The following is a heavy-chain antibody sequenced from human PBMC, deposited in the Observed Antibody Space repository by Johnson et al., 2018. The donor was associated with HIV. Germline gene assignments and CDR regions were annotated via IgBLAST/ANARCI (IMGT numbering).Heavy chain of an antibody. CDR2: IRWNSGSI. CDR3: ARAYMSSGSYYDAFDI. V-gene: IGHV3-9*01. J-gene: IGHJ3*02. D-gene: IGHD1-26*01. CDR1: GFSFDDYA. Sequence: VESGGGLVQPGRSLRLSCAASGFSFDDYAMHWVRPVPGKGLEWVSGIRWNSGSIGYVDSVKGRFTISRDNAKNSLYLQMNSLRAEDTALYYCARAYMSSGSYYDAFDIWGQGTMVIVSS.